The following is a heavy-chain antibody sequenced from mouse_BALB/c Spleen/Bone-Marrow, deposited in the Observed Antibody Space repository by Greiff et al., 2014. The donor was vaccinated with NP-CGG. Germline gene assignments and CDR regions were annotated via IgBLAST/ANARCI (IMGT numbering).Heavy chain of an antibody. D-gene: IGHD2-3*01. J-gene: IGHJ1*01. CDR1: GFSLTSYS. CDR3: ARVYLWYFNV. CDR2: IWAGGST. V-gene: IGHV2-9*02. Sequence: VQLVESGPGLVAPSQSLSITCTVSGFSLTSYSVHWVRQPPGKGLEWLGVIWAGGSTNYNSALMSRLSISKDNSKSQVFLKMNSLQTDDTAMYYCARVYLWYFNVWGAGTTVTVSS.